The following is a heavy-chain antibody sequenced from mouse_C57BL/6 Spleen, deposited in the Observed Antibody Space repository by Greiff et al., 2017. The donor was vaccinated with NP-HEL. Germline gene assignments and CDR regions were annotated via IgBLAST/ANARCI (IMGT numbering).Heavy chain of an antibody. J-gene: IGHJ2*01. CDR1: GYAFSSYW. D-gene: IGHD4-1*01. V-gene: IGHV1-80*01. CDR2: IYPGDGDT. Sequence: VKLMESGAELVKPGASVKISCKASGYAFSSYWMNWVKQRPGKGLEWIGQIYPGDGDTNYNGKFKGKATLTADKSSSTAYMQLSSLTSEDSAVYFGARWGTGTAYFDYWGQGTTLTVSS. CDR3: ARWGTGTAYFDY.